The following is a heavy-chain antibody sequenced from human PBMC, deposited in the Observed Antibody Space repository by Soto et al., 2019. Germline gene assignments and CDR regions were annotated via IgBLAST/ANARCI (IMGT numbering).Heavy chain of an antibody. CDR3: ARDEIAQDYYASGGYYPDY. V-gene: IGHV3-21*01. J-gene: IGHJ4*02. CDR1: GFTFSSYC. Sequence: GSPRPSCSGSGFTFSSYCMNWVRQAPGKGLEWVSSISSSSSYIYYAGSGKGRFTISRDNSNNSLYLQMNSLRAENTAVYYRARDEIAQDYYASGGYYPDYWGQGTLVTVSS. D-gene: IGHD3-22*01. CDR2: ISSSSSYI.